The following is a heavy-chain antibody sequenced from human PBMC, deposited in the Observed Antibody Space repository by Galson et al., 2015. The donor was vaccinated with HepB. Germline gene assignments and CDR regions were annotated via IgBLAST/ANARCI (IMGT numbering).Heavy chain of an antibody. V-gene: IGHV3-23*01. CDR1: GFTFSRLG. J-gene: IGHJ4*02. D-gene: IGHD2-21*02. CDR3: AKGTTDMDY. Sequence: SLRLSCAASGFTFSRLGMTWVRQAPGKGLECVSAIGVRGTTDYSDSVKGRFIISRDNSKNMLYLQMNNLRAEDTAVYYCAKGTTDMDYWGQGTLVTVSS. CDR2: IGVRGTT.